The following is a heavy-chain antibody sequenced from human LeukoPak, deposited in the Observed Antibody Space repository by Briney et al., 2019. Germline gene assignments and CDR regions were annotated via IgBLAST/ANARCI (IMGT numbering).Heavy chain of an antibody. CDR1: GYSFASYW. Sequence: GESLKISCKGSGYSFASYWIAWVRQMPGKGLEWMGIIYPGDSDTRYSPSFRGQVTISADKSISTAYLQWSSLKASDTAMYYCARSRASGYSYGTFDYWGQGTLVTVSS. V-gene: IGHV5-51*01. D-gene: IGHD5-18*01. CDR3: ARSRASGYSYGTFDY. J-gene: IGHJ4*02. CDR2: IYPGDSDT.